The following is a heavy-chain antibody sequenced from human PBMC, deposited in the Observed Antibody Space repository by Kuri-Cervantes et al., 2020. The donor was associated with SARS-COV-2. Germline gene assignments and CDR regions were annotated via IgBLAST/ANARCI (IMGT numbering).Heavy chain of an antibody. J-gene: IGHJ6*02. CDR2: ISGSGGST. Sequence: GGSLRLSCAASGFTFSSYAMSWVRQAPGKGLEWVSAISGSGGSTYYADSVKGRFTLSRDDFKNTLYLQMNSLRVEDTAVYYCAKAYSHPGLVRGVLTNFYYGMDVWGQGTTVTVSS. V-gene: IGHV3-23*01. D-gene: IGHD3-10*01. CDR3: AKAYSHPGLVRGVLTNFYYGMDV. CDR1: GFTFSSYA.